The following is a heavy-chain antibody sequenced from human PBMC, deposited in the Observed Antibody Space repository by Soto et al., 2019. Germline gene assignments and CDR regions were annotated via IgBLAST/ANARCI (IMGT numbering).Heavy chain of an antibody. CDR1: CDSISSSNSH. Sequence: SETLSLTCTVSCDSISSSNSHWGWTRQPPGKGLEYIGSVYYGGAIFYSGNIYYNPSLKSRVTISVDTSRNQFSPRLSSVTAADTGVYYCVRYDRINMKPYSPEGFHIWGQGTMVTVSS. CDR2: VYYGGAIFYSGNI. J-gene: IGHJ3*02. V-gene: IGHV4-39*01. D-gene: IGHD3-3*02. CDR3: VRYDRINMKPYSPEGFHI.